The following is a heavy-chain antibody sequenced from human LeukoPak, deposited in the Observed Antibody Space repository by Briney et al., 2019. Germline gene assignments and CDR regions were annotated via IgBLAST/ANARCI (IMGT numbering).Heavy chain of an antibody. CDR1: GFSFSNYW. D-gene: IGHD3-16*02. J-gene: IGHJ4*02. CDR2: IKFDGSNK. V-gene: IGHV3-7*01. CDR3: AKDSRGYYDYVWGSYRYTSFDY. Sequence: PGGSLRLSCAASGFSFSNYWMSWVRQAPGKGLEWVANIKFDGSNKFYVDSVKGRFTISRDNAKNLLYLQMNSLRVEDTAVYYCAKDSRGYYDYVWGSYRYTSFDYWGQGTLVTVSS.